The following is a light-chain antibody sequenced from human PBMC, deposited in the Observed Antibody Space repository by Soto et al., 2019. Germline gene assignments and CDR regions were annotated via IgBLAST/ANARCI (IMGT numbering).Light chain of an antibody. CDR3: NSYTSSSTYV. J-gene: IGLJ1*01. CDR1: SSDIGAYNY. V-gene: IGLV2-14*03. CDR2: DVS. Sequence: QSVLTQPASVSGSPGQSITISCTGTSSDIGAYNYVSWYQHHPGKAPKFIIYDVSNRPSGVSDRSSGSKSGNTASLTISRLQAEYDADYYCNSYTSSSTYVFGTGTKVTVL.